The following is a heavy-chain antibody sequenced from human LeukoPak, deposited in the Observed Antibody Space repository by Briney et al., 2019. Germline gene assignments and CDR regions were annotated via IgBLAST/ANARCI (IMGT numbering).Heavy chain of an antibody. J-gene: IGHJ4*02. CDR2: ISSSSSYI. Sequence: GGSLRLSCAASGFTFSSYNMNWVRQAPGKGLEWVSSISSSSSYIYYADSVKGRFTISRDNAKNSLYLQMNSLRAEDTAVYYCARDLGIVGATADYWGQGTLVTVSS. D-gene: IGHD1-26*01. CDR1: GFTFSSYN. V-gene: IGHV3-21*01. CDR3: ARDLGIVGATADY.